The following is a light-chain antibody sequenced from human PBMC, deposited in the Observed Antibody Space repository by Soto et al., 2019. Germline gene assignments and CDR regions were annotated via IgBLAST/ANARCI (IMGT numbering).Light chain of an antibody. Sequence: EIVMTQSPATLSVSPGETTRLSCRASQSINSDVAWYQQKVGQTPRLLIHGASTRATGIAARFSGSGSGTDFTLTINSLQSEDFAVYYCQQYKNWPLFGQGTRLEIK. J-gene: IGKJ5*01. V-gene: IGKV3D-15*01. CDR2: GAS. CDR3: QQYKNWPL. CDR1: QSINSD.